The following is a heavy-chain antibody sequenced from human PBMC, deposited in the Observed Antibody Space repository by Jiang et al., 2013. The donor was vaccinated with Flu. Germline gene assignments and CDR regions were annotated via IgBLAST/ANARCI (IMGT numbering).Heavy chain of an antibody. CDR3: ARRYFDL. V-gene: IGHV3-74*01. J-gene: IGHJ2*01. CDR2: INTDGSNA. Sequence: SCAASGLPFSRYWMHWVRQIPEKGLVWVARINTDGSNADYADSVKGRFTISRDNAENSLYLQMNSLRAEDTAVYYCARRYFDLWGRGTLVTVSS. CDR1: GLPFSRYW.